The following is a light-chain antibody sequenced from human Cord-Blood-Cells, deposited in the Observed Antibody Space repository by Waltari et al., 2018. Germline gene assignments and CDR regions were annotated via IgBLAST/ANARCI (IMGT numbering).Light chain of an antibody. CDR1: QSISSY. Sequence: DIQMTQSPSSLSASVGDRVTITCRESQSISSYLNWYQQKPGKAPKLRIYAASSLQSGVPSRFRGSGSGTDFTLTISSLQPEDFATYYCQQSYSTPLTFGGGTKVEIK. CDR2: AAS. CDR3: QQSYSTPLT. V-gene: IGKV1-39*01. J-gene: IGKJ4*01.